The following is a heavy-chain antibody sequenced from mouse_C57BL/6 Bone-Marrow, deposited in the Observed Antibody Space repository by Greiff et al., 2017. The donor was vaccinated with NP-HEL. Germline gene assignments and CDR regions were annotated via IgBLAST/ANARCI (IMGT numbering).Heavy chain of an antibody. CDR2: IYPGDGDT. Sequence: VQLQQSGPELVKPGASVKISCKASGYAFSSSWMNWVKQRPGKGLEWIGRIYPGDGDTNYNGKFKGKATLTADKSSSTAYMQPGSLTSEDSAVYFCARLGFAYWGQGTLVTVSA. CDR3: ARLGFAY. J-gene: IGHJ3*01. V-gene: IGHV1-82*01. CDR1: GYAFSSSW.